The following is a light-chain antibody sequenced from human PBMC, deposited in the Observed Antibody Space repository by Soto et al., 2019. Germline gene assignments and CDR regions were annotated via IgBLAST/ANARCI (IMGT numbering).Light chain of an antibody. Sequence: QAVVTQPPSASGTPGQRVTISCSGSNSNIGSNTVNWYQQLPGTAPKLLIYYDNLRPSAVPDRISGSKSGTSASLAISGLQSDDEADYYCAAWDDSLNGRVFGTGTQLTVL. J-gene: IGLJ1*01. CDR3: AAWDDSLNGRV. CDR2: YDN. CDR1: NSNIGSNT. V-gene: IGLV1-44*01.